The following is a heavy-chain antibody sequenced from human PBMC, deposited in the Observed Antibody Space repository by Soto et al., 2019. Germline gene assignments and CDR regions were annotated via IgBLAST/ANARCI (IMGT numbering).Heavy chain of an antibody. J-gene: IGHJ4*02. D-gene: IGHD5-18*01. Sequence: GRSLILSCAASGFTFSSYAMHWVRQAPGKGLEWVAVISYDGSNKYYADSVKGRFTISRDNSKNTLYLQMNSLRAEDTAVYYCARVSVDTAMVTAFDYWGQGTLVTXSS. V-gene: IGHV3-30-3*01. CDR2: ISYDGSNK. CDR1: GFTFSSYA. CDR3: ARVSVDTAMVTAFDY.